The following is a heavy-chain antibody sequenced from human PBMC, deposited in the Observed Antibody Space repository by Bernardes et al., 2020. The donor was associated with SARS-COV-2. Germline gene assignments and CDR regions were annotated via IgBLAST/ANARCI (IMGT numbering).Heavy chain of an antibody. CDR3: ARDNGIAALPSDY. J-gene: IGHJ4*02. D-gene: IGHD6-25*01. CDR1: GFIFSSGG. Sequence: CCSSFGFIFSSGGVLWMRRATGLGLVWVAVIWYDVSNKYYADSVKGRFTISRDNSKNTLYLQMNSLRAEDTAVYYCARDNGIAALPSDYWCQGTLFTVSS. CDR2: IWYDVSNK. V-gene: IGHV3-33*08.